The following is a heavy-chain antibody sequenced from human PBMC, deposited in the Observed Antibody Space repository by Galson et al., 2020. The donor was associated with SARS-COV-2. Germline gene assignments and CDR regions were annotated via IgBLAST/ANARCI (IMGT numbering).Heavy chain of an antibody. CDR2: ISGSGGST. J-gene: IGHJ6*02. D-gene: IGHD7-27*01. Sequence: GGSLRLSCAASGFTFSSYAMRWVRQAPGKGLEWVSAISGSGGSTYYADSVKGRFTISRDNSKNTLYLQMNSLRAEDTAVYYCAKELDWGYYYYGMDVWGQGTTVTVSS. CDR3: AKELDWGYYYYGMDV. V-gene: IGHV3-23*01. CDR1: GFTFSSYA.